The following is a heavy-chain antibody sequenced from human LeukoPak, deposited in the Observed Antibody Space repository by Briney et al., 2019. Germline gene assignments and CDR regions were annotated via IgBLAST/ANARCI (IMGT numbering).Heavy chain of an antibody. CDR3: ATVRRRRRYDFWSGYWDY. J-gene: IGHJ4*02. CDR1: GGTFSSYA. V-gene: IGHV1-69*13. D-gene: IGHD3-3*01. CDR2: IIPISGTA. Sequence: SVKVSCKASGGTFSSYAISWVRQAPGQGLEWMGGIIPISGTANYAQKFQGRVTITADESTSTAYMELSSLRSEDTAVCYCATVRRRRRYDFWSGYWDYWGQGTLVTVSS.